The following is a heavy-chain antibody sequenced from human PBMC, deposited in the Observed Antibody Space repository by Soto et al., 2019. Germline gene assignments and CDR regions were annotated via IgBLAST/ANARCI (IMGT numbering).Heavy chain of an antibody. Sequence: GASVKVSCKASGGTFSSYTISWLRPAPGQGLEWMGRIIPILGIANYAQKFQGRVSITADKSSSTAYMELSSLRSEDPAVYYCAIPLPGGSSWYGGGNYYYYYMDVWGKGTTVTVS. J-gene: IGHJ6*03. V-gene: IGHV1-69*02. CDR3: AIPLPGGSSWYGGGNYYYYYMDV. D-gene: IGHD6-13*01. CDR1: GGTFSSYT. CDR2: IIPILGIA.